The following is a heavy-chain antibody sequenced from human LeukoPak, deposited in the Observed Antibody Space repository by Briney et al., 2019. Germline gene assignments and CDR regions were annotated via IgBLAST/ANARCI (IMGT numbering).Heavy chain of an antibody. V-gene: IGHV1-2*02. Sequence: GASVKVSCKASGYTFTGYYMHWVRQAPGQGLEWMGWINPNSGGTNYAQKFQGRVTMTRDTSISTAYTELSRLRSDDTAVYYCARDPVSTVTTNPYYYMDVWGKGTTVTVSS. J-gene: IGHJ6*03. CDR1: GYTFTGYY. CDR2: INPNSGGT. D-gene: IGHD4-17*01. CDR3: ARDPVSTVTTNPYYYMDV.